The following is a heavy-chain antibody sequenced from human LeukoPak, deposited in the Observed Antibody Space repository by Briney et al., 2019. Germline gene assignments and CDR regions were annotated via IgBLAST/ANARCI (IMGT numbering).Heavy chain of an antibody. D-gene: IGHD5-18*01. J-gene: IGHJ4*02. CDR3: AKDRYSYGYRMADY. Sequence: GGSLRLSCAASGFTFSSYSMSWVRQAPGKGLEWVSTISGSGGSTYYADSVKGRFTISRDNSKNTLYLQMNSLRAEDTAVYYCAKDRYSYGYRMADYWGQGTLVTVSS. CDR1: GFTFSSYS. V-gene: IGHV3-23*01. CDR2: ISGSGGST.